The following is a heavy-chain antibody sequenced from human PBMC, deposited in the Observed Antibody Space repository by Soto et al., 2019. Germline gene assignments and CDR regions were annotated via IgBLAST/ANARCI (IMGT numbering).Heavy chain of an antibody. CDR3: AKDPYSNYGDAFDI. Sequence: GGSLRLSCAASGFTFDDYAMHWVRQAPGKGLEWVSGISWNSDNIVYADSVKGRFTISRDNAKNSLYLQMNSLRAEDTALYYCAKDPYSNYGDAFDIWGQGTMVTVSS. J-gene: IGHJ3*02. V-gene: IGHV3-9*01. CDR2: ISWNSDNI. CDR1: GFTFDDYA. D-gene: IGHD4-4*01.